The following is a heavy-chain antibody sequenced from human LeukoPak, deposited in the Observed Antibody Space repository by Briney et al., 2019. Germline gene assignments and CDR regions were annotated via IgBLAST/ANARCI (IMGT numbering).Heavy chain of an antibody. Sequence: ASVKVSCKVSGYTFTEFSMHWVRQAPGKGLEWMGGFDPEDGETIYAQKFQGRVTMTEDTSTDTAYMELSSLRSEDTAVYYCATRSSNAYGLTYYGMDVWGKGTTVTVSS. CDR1: GYTFTEFS. V-gene: IGHV1-24*01. D-gene: IGHD3-10*01. CDR2: FDPEDGET. CDR3: ATRSSNAYGLTYYGMDV. J-gene: IGHJ6*04.